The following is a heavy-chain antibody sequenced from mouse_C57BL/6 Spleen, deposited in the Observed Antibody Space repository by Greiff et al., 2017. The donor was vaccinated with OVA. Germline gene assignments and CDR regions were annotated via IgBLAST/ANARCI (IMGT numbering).Heavy chain of an antibody. CDR2: ISDGGSYT. CDR3: ASDRRDYDYLYYAMDY. CDR1: GFTFSSYA. V-gene: IGHV5-4*01. J-gene: IGHJ4*01. Sequence: EVQLVESGGGLVKPGGSLKLSCAASGFTFSSYAMSWVRQTPEKRLEWVATISDGGSYTYYPDNVKGRFTISRDNAKNNLYLQMSHLKSEDTAMYYCASDRRDYDYLYYAMDYWGQGTSVTVSS. D-gene: IGHD2-4*01.